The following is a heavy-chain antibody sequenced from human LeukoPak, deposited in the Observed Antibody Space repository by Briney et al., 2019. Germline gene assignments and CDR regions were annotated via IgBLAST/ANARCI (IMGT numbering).Heavy chain of an antibody. D-gene: IGHD1-26*01. CDR2: MNLKSGYT. Sequence: ASVKVSCKASGYSFTTYDINWVRQATGQGLEWMGWMNLKSGYTGYAQKFQGRVTITRDTSTSTVYMELSSLRSEDTAVYYCARVPGSIDYWGQGTLVTVSS. CDR1: GYSFTTYD. J-gene: IGHJ4*02. CDR3: ARVPGSIDY. V-gene: IGHV1-8*03.